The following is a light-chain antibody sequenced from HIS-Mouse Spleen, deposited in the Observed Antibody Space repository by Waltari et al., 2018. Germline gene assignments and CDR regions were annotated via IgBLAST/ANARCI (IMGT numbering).Light chain of an antibody. CDR3: QVWDSSSDHVV. J-gene: IGLJ2*01. CDR2: ADS. CDR1: NLGSKS. V-gene: IGLV3-21*03. Sequence: SYVLTQPPSVSVAPGTTARITCGGNNLGSKSVHWYQQKPGQAPVLVVYADSDRPSGIPERFSGSNSGNTATLTISRVEAGDEADYYCQVWDSSSDHVVFGGGTKLTVL.